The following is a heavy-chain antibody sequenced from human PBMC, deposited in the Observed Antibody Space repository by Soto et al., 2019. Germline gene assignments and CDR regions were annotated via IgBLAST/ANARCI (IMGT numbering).Heavy chain of an antibody. J-gene: IGHJ6*02. CDR2: IYYSGST. CDR3: ASVTRTCISTSCYRYYYGMDV. V-gene: IGHV4-61*01. D-gene: IGHD2-2*02. Sequence: LSETLSLTCTVSGGSVSSGNYYWSWIRQPPGKGLERIGYIYYSGSTNYNPSLKSRVTISVDTSKNQFSLKLSSVTAADTAVYYCASVTRTCISTSCYRYYYGMDVWGQGTTVTVSS. CDR1: GGSVSSGNYY.